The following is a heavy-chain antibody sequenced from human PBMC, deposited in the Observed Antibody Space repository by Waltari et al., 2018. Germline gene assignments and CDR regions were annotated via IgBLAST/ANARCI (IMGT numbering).Heavy chain of an antibody. CDR2: IYYSGST. Sequence: QLQLQESGPGLVKPSETLSLTCTVSGGSISSSSYYWGWIRQPPGKGLEWIGSIYYSGSTYYNPSLKSRVTISVDTSKNQFSLKLSSVTAADTAVYYCARSRYSSSWYIDYWGQGTLVTVSS. V-gene: IGHV4-39*07. CDR1: GGSISSSSYY. D-gene: IGHD6-13*01. J-gene: IGHJ4*02. CDR3: ARSRYSSSWYIDY.